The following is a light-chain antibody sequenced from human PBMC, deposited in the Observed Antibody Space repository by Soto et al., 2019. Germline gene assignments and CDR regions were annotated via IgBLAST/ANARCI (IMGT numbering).Light chain of an antibody. Sequence: QSALTQPPSASGSPGQSVTISCTGTSSDVGGYNYVSWYQHHPGKAPKLMIYEVSKRPSGVPDRFSGSKSGNTASLTVSGLQAEDEADYYCSSYAGSNNLYVFGTGTKLTVL. CDR2: EVS. CDR1: SSDVGGYNY. J-gene: IGLJ1*01. CDR3: SSYAGSNNLYV. V-gene: IGLV2-8*01.